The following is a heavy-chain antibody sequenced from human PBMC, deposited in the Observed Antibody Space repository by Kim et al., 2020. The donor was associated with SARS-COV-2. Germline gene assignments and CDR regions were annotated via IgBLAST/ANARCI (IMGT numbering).Heavy chain of an antibody. CDR2: ISGSGGST. V-gene: IGHV3-23*01. CDR3: AKVVYCYDSSGYYSTAFDI. CDR1: GFTFSSYA. D-gene: IGHD3-22*01. Sequence: GGSLRLSCAASGFTFSSYAMSWVRQAPGKGLEWVSAISGSGGSTYYADSVKGRFTISRDNSKNTLYLQMNSLRAEDTAVYYCAKVVYCYDSSGYYSTAFDIWGQGTMVTVSS. J-gene: IGHJ3*02.